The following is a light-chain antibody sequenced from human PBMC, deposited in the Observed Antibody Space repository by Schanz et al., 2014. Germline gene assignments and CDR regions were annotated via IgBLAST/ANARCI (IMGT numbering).Light chain of an antibody. Sequence: QSVLTQPPSASGTPGQRVTISCSGSSSNIGTNTVNWYQQLPRTAPKLLIYSNNQRPSGGPDRFSGSKSGTSASLAISGLRSEDEAEFYCAVFDDTLSGPVFGGGTKLTVL. CDR1: SSNIGTNT. J-gene: IGLJ2*01. CDR3: AVFDDTLSGPV. V-gene: IGLV1-44*01. CDR2: SNN.